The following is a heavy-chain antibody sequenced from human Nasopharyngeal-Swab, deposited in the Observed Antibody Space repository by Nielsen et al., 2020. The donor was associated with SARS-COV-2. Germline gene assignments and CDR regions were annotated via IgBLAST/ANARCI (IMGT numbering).Heavy chain of an antibody. CDR1: GFTFSSYA. D-gene: IGHD3-3*01. J-gene: IGHJ6*01. CDR3: VKALITIFGVVIRSYYYYGMGV. V-gene: IGHV3-64D*06. Sequence: GESLKISCSASGFTFSSYAMHWVRQAPGKGLEYVSAISSNGGSTYYADSVKGRFTISRDNSKKTLYLQMSSLRAEDTAVYYCVKALITIFGVVIRSYYYYGMGVWGQGTTVTVSS. CDR2: ISSNGGST.